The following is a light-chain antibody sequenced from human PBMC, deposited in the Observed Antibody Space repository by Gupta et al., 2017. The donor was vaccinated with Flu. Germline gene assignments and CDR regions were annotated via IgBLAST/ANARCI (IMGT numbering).Light chain of an antibody. CDR1: QRIDIW. J-gene: IGKJ1*01. Sequence: DIQMTQSPSTLSASVGDRVTITCRASQRIDIWLAWYQQKPGKVPKLLIYKASTLEIGVPSRFSGSGSGTEFTLTINSLQPDDSATYYCQRYDSLWTFGQGTRVEVK. CDR2: KAS. V-gene: IGKV1-5*03. CDR3: QRYDSLWT.